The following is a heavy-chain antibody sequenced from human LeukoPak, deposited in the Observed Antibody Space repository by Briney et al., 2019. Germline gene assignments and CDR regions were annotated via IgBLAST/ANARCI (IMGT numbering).Heavy chain of an antibody. CDR3: ASASSGYYQPFDY. J-gene: IGHJ4*02. D-gene: IGHD3-22*01. CDR2: IIPIFGTA. CDR1: GGTFSSYA. Sequence: ASVKVSCKASGGTFSSYAISWVRQAPGQGLEWMGGIIPIFGTANYAQKFQGRVTITADESTSTAYMELSSLRSEDTAVYYCASASSGYYQPFDYWGQGTLVTVSS. V-gene: IGHV1-69*13.